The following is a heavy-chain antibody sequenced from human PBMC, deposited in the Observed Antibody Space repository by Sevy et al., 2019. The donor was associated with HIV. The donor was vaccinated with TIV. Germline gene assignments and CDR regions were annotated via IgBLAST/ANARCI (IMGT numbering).Heavy chain of an antibody. J-gene: IGHJ6*02. V-gene: IGHV3-30*04. CDR3: ASGLAALPGYYYGMDV. D-gene: IGHD6-6*01. CDR2: ILYDGSNK. CDR1: GFTFSTYG. Sequence: GGSLRLSCTASGFTFSTYGLHWVRQAPGKGLEWVAVILYDGSNKYYGDSVKGRFTISRDNSKNTMYLQMNSLRGEDTAVYYCASGLAALPGYYYGMDVWGQGTTVTVSS.